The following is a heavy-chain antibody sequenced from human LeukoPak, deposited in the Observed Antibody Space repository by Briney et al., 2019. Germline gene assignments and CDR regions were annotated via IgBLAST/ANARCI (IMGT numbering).Heavy chain of an antibody. D-gene: IGHD6-6*01. J-gene: IGHJ4*02. CDR2: ISGSGGST. CDR3: ANTEYSSPFDY. Sequence: GGSLRLSCAASGITFSNIAMSWVRQAPGKGLEWVSAISGSGGSTYYADSVKGRFTISRDNSKNTLYLQMNSLRAEDTAVYYCANTEYSSPFDYWGQGTLVTVSS. CDR1: GITFSNIA. V-gene: IGHV3-23*01.